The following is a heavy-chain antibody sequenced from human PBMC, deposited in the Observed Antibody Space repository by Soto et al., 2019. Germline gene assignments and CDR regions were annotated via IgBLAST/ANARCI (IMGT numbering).Heavy chain of an antibody. CDR3: AREMGKAVAGTGYFDY. CDR2: ISYDGSNK. J-gene: IGHJ4*02. V-gene: IGHV3-30*03. CDR1: GFTFSSYG. D-gene: IGHD6-19*01. Sequence: GGSLRLSCAASGFTFSSYGMHWVRQAPGKGLEWVAVISYDGSNKYYADSVKGRFTISRDDSKNTLYLQMNSLRAEDTAVYYCAREMGKAVAGTGYFDYWGQGTLVTVSS.